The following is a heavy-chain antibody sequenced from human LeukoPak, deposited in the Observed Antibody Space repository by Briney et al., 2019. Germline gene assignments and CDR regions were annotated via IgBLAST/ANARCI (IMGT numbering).Heavy chain of an antibody. CDR3: AKVEGYSSSWYLDY. V-gene: IGHV3-30*18. D-gene: IGHD6-13*01. Sequence: GGSLRLSCAASGFTFSSYGMHWVRQAPGNGLEWVAVISYDGSNKYYADSVKGRFTISRDNSKNTLYLQMNSLRAEDTAVYYCAKVEGYSSSWYLDYWGQETLVTVSS. CDR1: GFTFSSYG. CDR2: ISYDGSNK. J-gene: IGHJ4*02.